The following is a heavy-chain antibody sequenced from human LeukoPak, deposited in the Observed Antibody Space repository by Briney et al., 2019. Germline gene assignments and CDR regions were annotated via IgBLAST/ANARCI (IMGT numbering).Heavy chain of an antibody. CDR3: ARVGVVVVITSFDY. Sequence: ASVKVSCKASGYTFTSYGISWVRQAPGQGLQWMGWISAYNGNTNYAQKLQGRATVTTDTSTSTAYMELRSLRSDDTAVYYCARVGVVVVITSFDYWGQGTLVTVSS. CDR2: ISAYNGNT. CDR1: GYTFTSYG. V-gene: IGHV1-18*01. D-gene: IGHD3-22*01. J-gene: IGHJ4*02.